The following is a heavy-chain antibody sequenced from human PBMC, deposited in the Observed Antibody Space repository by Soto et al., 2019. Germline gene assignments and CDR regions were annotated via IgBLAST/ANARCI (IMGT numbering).Heavy chain of an antibody. CDR2: ISGSGGST. J-gene: IGHJ6*02. CDR1: GFTFSSYA. CDR3: AKHLRRIAAAGTSPVWRPGIDV. Sequence: GSLRLSCAASGFTFSSYAMSWVRQAPGKGLEWVSAISGSGGSTYYADSVKGRFTISRDNSKNTLYLQMNSLRAEDAAVYYCAKHLRRIAAAGTSPVWRPGIDVWGQGTTVTVSS. V-gene: IGHV3-23*01. D-gene: IGHD6-13*01.